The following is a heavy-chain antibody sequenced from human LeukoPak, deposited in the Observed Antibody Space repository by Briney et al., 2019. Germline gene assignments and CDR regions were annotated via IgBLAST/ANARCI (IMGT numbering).Heavy chain of an antibody. V-gene: IGHV3-23*01. CDR1: GFTFSSYA. CDR2: ISGSSTRT. Sequence: GGSLRLSCADSGFTFSSYAMSWVRQAPGKGLEWVSSISGSSTRTYYADSVKGRFTVSRDNPKNTLYLQMNSLRAEDTAVYYCAKQRDYYDSSGYYRGYYFDYWGQGTLVTVSS. J-gene: IGHJ4*02. D-gene: IGHD3-22*01. CDR3: AKQRDYYDSSGYYRGYYFDY.